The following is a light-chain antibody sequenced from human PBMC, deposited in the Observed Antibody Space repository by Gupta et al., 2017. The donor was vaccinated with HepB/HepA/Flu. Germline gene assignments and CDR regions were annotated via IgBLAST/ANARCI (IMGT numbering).Light chain of an antibody. CDR2: RNN. CDR1: SNNVGNQG. CDR3: EVWDSSLSAVV. V-gene: IGLV10-54*04. Sequence: QARLTHPPSVSNGLRQTATLTCTGNSNNVGNQGAAWLQHHQGHPPKLLAYRNNNRAPGISERFSASRSGNTASLTITGLQPDDEADYYCEVWDSSLSAVVFGGGTKLTVL. J-gene: IGLJ3*02.